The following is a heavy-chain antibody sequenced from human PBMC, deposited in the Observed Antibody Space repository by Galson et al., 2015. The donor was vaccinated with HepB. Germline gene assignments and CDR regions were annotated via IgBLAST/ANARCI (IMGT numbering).Heavy chain of an antibody. CDR2: IIPIFGTA. J-gene: IGHJ4*02. CDR3: ARMWLLDDYDSSGPFDY. CDR1: GGTFSSYA. V-gene: IGHV1-69*13. Sequence: SVKVSCKASGGTFSSYAISWVRQAPGQGLKWMGGIIPIFGTANYAQKFQGRVTITADESTSTAYMELSSLRSEDTAVYYCARMWLLDDYDSSGPFDYWGQGTLVTVSS. D-gene: IGHD3-22*01.